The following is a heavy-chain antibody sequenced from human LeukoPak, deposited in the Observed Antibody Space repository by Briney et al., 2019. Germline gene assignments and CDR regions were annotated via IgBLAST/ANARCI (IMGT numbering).Heavy chain of an antibody. D-gene: IGHD2/OR15-2a*01. CDR1: GGSISGYI. V-gene: IGHV4-59*08. CDR3: VRLSVVSPHRYFDL. Sequence: SETLSLTCTVSGGSISGYIWSWIRQPPGKGLEWIAYIYDNGNTNYNPSLKSRVTIALDTSKTQFSLRLNSVTAADTAAYYCVRLSVVSPHRYFDLWGRGTLVTVSS. CDR2: IYDNGNT. J-gene: IGHJ2*01.